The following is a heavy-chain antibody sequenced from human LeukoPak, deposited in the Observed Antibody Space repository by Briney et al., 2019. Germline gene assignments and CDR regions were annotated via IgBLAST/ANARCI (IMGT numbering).Heavy chain of an antibody. CDR2: TYYRSKWVN. J-gene: IGHJ2*01. D-gene: IGHD2-15*01. CDR3: GRWGHDSGCFDL. Sequence: SQTLSLTCAISGDSVSNNSVAWSWIRQSPSRGLEWLGRTYYRSKWVNDYAVSVRSRITINSDTSKNQLSLQLNSVTPEDTAVYHCGRWGHDSGCFDLWGRGTLVTVSS. V-gene: IGHV6-1*01. CDR1: GDSVSNNSVA.